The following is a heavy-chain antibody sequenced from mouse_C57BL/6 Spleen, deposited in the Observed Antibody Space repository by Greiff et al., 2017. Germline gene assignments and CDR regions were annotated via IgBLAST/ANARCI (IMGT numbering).Heavy chain of an antibody. CDR2: ITPNHGGT. CDR1: GYTFTDYN. CDR3: ARWGWDDYDVWFAY. J-gene: IGHJ3*01. V-gene: IGHV1-18*01. D-gene: IGHD2-4*01. Sequence: EVQLQQSGPELVKPGASVKIPCKASGYTFTDYNMDWVKQSHVKSLEWLGDITPNHGGTFYHQKFKGKATLTIDKSSSTAYMELRSLTSEDTAVYYCARWGWDDYDVWFAYWGQGTLVTVSA.